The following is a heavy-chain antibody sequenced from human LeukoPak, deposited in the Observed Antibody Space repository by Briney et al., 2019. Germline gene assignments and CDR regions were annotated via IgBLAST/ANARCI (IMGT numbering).Heavy chain of an antibody. Sequence: GASVKVSCKASAGTFSSYAISWVRQAPGQGLEWMGGIIPIFGTANYAQKFQGRVTITADESTSTAYMELSSLRSEDTAVYYCARLGIAYYYDSSGINDAFDIWGQGTMVTVSS. CDR1: AGTFSSYA. CDR3: ARLGIAYYYDSSGINDAFDI. J-gene: IGHJ3*02. V-gene: IGHV1-69*13. D-gene: IGHD3-22*01. CDR2: IIPIFGTA.